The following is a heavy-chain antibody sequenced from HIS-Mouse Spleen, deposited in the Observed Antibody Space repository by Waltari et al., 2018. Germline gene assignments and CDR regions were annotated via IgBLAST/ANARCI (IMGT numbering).Heavy chain of an antibody. V-gene: IGHV4-39*07. J-gene: IGHJ3*02. D-gene: IGHD5-12*01. CDR2: INYSVST. CDR1: GGSISSSSYY. CDR3: ARDGYSGYGHDAFDI. Sequence: QLQLQESGPGLVKPSETLPLTCTVSGGSISSSSYYWGWIRQPPGKGLEWIGSINYSVSTYYTPSRKSRVTISVDTSKNQFSLKVGSVTAADTAVYYCARDGYSGYGHDAFDIWGQGTMVTVSS.